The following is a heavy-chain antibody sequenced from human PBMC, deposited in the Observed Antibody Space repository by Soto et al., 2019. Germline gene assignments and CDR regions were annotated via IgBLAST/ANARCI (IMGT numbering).Heavy chain of an antibody. J-gene: IGHJ6*02. CDR1: GFNFASYA. V-gene: IGHV3-23*01. D-gene: IGHD5-12*01. CDR3: VQDYLRGGDTISRRSRETPMDV. Sequence: EVQLLESGGGLVRPGESLRLSCATSGFNFASYAMSWVRQAPGKGLEWVSAVRGIGDSSYYADSVKGRFTISRDNSKNTAFLQMNSLRAEDMAVYFCVQDYLRGGDTISRRSRETPMDVWGQGTTVIVSS. CDR2: VRGIGDSS.